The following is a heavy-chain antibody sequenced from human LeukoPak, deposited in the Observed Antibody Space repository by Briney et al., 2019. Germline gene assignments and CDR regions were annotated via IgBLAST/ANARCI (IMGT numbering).Heavy chain of an antibody. D-gene: IGHD2-2*01. CDR3: ARASDSSRYCSSTSCPAATDY. J-gene: IGHJ4*02. V-gene: IGHV1-69*04. CDR2: IILILGIA. Sequence: ASVKVSCTASGGTFSSYAISWVRQAPGQGREWMGRIILILGIANYAQKFQGRVTITADKSTSTAYMELSSLRSEDTAVYYCARASDSSRYCSSTSCPAATDYWGQGTLVTVSS. CDR1: GGTFSSYA.